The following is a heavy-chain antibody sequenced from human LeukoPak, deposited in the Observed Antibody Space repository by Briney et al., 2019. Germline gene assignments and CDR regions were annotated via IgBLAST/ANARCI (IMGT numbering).Heavy chain of an antibody. CDR2: IRSKAYGRTT. Sequence: PAGSLRLSCTASGFTFGDYAMSWFRQAPGKGLEWVGFIRSKAYGRTTEYAASVKGRFTISRDDSKSIAYLQMNSLKTEDTAVYYCTRAIVVVPAAPKSPVNWFDPWGQGTLVTVSS. J-gene: IGHJ5*02. V-gene: IGHV3-49*03. CDR1: GFTFGDYA. D-gene: IGHD2-2*01. CDR3: TRAIVVVPAAPKSPVNWFDP.